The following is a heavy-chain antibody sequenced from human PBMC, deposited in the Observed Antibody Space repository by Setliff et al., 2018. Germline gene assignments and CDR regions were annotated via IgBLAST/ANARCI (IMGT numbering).Heavy chain of an antibody. CDR3: ARRHCSGGSCYSLNYFDY. Sequence: LSLTCAVSGYFISSGYYWGWIRQPPGKGLEWIGSIYHSGSTYYNPSLKSRVTMSVDTSKKQFSLKLSSVTAADTAVYYCARRHCSGGSCYSLNYFDYWGQGTLVTVSS. V-gene: IGHV4-38-2*01. D-gene: IGHD2-15*01. J-gene: IGHJ4*02. CDR2: IYHSGST. CDR1: GYFISSGYY.